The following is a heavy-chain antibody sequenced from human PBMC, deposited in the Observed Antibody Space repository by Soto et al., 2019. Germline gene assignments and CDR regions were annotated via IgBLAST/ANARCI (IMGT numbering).Heavy chain of an antibody. D-gene: IGHD6-6*01. V-gene: IGHV3-7*01. Sequence: GGSLRLSCAASGFTFSSYWMSWFRQAPGKGLEWVANIKQDGSEENYVDSVKGRSTISRDNAKNALYLQMNSLRVEDTAVYYCAREIAARLWGKGTTVTVSS. J-gene: IGHJ6*04. CDR1: GFTFSSYW. CDR2: IKQDGSEE. CDR3: AREIAARL.